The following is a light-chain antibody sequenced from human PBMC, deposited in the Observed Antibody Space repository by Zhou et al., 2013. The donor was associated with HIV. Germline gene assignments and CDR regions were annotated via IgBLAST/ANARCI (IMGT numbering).Light chain of an antibody. V-gene: IGKV1-5*03. CDR2: KAS. CDR1: QSLTSW. CDR3: QQYYNSSRT. J-gene: IGKJ2*01. Sequence: DIQMTQSPSTLSASVGDRVTITCRASQSLTSWLAWYQQKPGKAPKLLIYKASTLESGVPSRFSGSGSETEFTLTISSLQPDDFATYYCQQYYNSSRTFGQGTKLEI.